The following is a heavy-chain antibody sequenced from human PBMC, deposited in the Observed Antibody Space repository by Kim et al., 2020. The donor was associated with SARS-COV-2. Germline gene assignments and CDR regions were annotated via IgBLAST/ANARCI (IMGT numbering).Heavy chain of an antibody. CDR1: GFTFSSYW. CDR2: IKQDGSEK. CDR3: ARDGAGGSSSYYYYGMDV. Sequence: GGSLRLSCAASGFTFSSYWMSWVRQAPGKGLEWVANIKQDGSEKYYVDSVKGRFTISRDNAKNSLYLQMNSLRAEDTAVYYCARDGAGGSSSYYYYGMDVWGQGTTVTVSS. V-gene: IGHV3-7*03. D-gene: IGHD6-13*01. J-gene: IGHJ6*02.